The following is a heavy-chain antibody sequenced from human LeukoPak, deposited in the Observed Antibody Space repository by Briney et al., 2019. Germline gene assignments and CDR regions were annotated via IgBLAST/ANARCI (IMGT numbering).Heavy chain of an antibody. J-gene: IGHJ6*04. CDR3: ARDLPDMVMTGYRYYYYGMDV. V-gene: IGHV1-46*01. CDR2: INPSGGST. CDR1: GYTFTSYY. Sequence: ASVKVSCKASGYTFTSYYMHWVRQAPGQGLEWMGIINPSGGSTSYAQKFQGRVTMTRDTSTSTVYMELSSLRSEDTAVYYCARDLPDMVMTGYRYYYYGMDVWGKGTTVTVSS. D-gene: IGHD3-9*01.